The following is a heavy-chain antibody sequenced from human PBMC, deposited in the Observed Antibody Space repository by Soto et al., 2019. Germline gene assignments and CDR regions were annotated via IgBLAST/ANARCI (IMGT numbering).Heavy chain of an antibody. CDR3: QFGGYFQH. CDR1: GGTFSSYT. V-gene: IGHV1-69*02. Sequence: QVQLVQSGAEVKKPGSSVKVSCKASGGTFSSYTISWVRQAPGQGLEWMGRIIPILGIANYAQKFQGRVTITADKSTSTAYMGLSSLRSEDTSVYYCQFGGYFQHWGQGTLVTVSS. D-gene: IGHD3-10*01. CDR2: IIPILGIA. J-gene: IGHJ1*01.